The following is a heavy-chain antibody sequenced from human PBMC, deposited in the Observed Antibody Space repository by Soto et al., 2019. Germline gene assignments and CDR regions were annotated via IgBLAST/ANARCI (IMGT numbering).Heavy chain of an antibody. CDR2: INHSGST. Sequence: SETLSLTCAVYGGSCSGYYWSWIRQPPGKGLEWIGEINHSGSTNYNPSLKSRVTISVDTSKNQFSLKLSSVTAADTAVYYCARTDDRRIAALSIDYWGQGTLVTVSS. CDR3: ARTDDRRIAALSIDY. D-gene: IGHD6-6*01. CDR1: GGSCSGYY. V-gene: IGHV4-34*01. J-gene: IGHJ4*02.